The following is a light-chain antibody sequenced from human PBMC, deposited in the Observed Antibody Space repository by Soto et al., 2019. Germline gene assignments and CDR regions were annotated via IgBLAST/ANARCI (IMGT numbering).Light chain of an antibody. Sequence: AIQMTQSPSSLSASVGDRVTITCLASQGIRIDLAWYQQQPGKAPKLLIYSASSLQSGVPSRFSGSGSGRDFTLIISSLQPEDFATYYCLQHYYYPQTFGGGTKVEIK. CDR1: QGIRID. CDR3: LQHYYYPQT. CDR2: SAS. V-gene: IGKV1-6*02. J-gene: IGKJ4*01.